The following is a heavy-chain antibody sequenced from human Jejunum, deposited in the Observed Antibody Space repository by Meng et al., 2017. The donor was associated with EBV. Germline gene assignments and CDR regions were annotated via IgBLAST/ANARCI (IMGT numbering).Heavy chain of an antibody. CDR3: ARDSGSGYYGMDV. CDR2: VNTYTGDA. Sequence: QAQLVRSGIEVKRPGASVKVSCKASGYTLTKYAVHWMRQAPGHRPEWMGWVNTYTGDAGYSQKFQDRLTIIRDTSASTAFMELTSLTSEDTAVYYCARDSGSGYYGMDVWGQGTVVTVSS. CDR1: GYTLTKYA. J-gene: IGHJ6*02. D-gene: IGHD3-16*01. V-gene: IGHV1-3*04.